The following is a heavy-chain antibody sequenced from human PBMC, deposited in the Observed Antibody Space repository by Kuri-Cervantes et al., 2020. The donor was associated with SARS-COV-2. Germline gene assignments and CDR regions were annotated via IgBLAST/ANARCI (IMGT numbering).Heavy chain of an antibody. CDR1: GFTFSSYS. V-gene: IGHV3-21*01. D-gene: IGHD5-12*01. CDR3: AKAQRGLKVALDY. Sequence: GESLKISCSASGFTFSSYSMNWVRQAPGKGLECVSSISSSSSYIYYADSVKRRFTISRDNAKNSLYLQMNSLRAEDTAVYYCAKAQRGLKVALDYWGQGTLVTVSS. CDR2: ISSSSSYI. J-gene: IGHJ4*02.